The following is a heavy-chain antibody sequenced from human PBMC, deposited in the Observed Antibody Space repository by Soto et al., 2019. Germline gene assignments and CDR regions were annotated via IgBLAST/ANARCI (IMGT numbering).Heavy chain of an antibody. Sequence: SGPTLVKPTQTLTLTCTFSGFSLSTSGVGVGWIRQPPGKALEWLALSYWNDDKRYSPSLKSRLTITKDTSKNQVVLTMTNMDPVDTATYYCAHTGGLLYSEYFQHWGQGTLVTVSS. CDR1: GFSLSTSGVG. J-gene: IGHJ1*01. CDR3: AHTGGLLYSEYFQH. V-gene: IGHV2-5*01. D-gene: IGHD2-15*01. CDR2: SYWNDDK.